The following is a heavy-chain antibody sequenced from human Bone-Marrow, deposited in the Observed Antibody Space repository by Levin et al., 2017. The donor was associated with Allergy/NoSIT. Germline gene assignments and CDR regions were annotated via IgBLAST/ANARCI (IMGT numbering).Heavy chain of an antibody. D-gene: IGHD5/OR15-5a*01. Sequence: SETLSLTCTVSGGSISSTTYYWDWIRQPPGKGLELIGSIYYSGSTYYNPSLKSRVTISVDTSKNQFSLKLSSVTAADTAVYYCARPSGRVSTLAWGPGTLVTVSS. CDR1: GGSISSTTYY. V-gene: IGHV4-39*01. CDR2: IYYSGST. J-gene: IGHJ5*02. CDR3: ARPSGRVSTLA.